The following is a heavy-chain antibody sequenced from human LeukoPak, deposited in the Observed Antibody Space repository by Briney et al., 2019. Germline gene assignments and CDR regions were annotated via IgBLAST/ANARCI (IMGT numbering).Heavy chain of an antibody. CDR3: AKDNVPLAMDPAGAFDI. V-gene: IGHV3-9*01. CDR2: ISWNSGSI. J-gene: IGHJ3*02. Sequence: GGSLRLSCAASGFTFDDYAMHWVRQVPGKGLEWVSGISWNSGSIGYADSVKGRFTISRDNAKNSLYLQMNSLRAEDTALYYCAKDNVPLAMDPAGAFDIWGQGTMVTVSS. D-gene: IGHD5-18*01. CDR1: GFTFDDYA.